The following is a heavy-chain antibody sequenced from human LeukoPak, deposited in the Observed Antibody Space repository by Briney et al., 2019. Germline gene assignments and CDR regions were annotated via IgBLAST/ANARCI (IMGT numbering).Heavy chain of an antibody. CDR1: GFTFNTYW. CDR3: AKKGGYNWNDYYYMDV. CDR2: INEDGGEK. J-gene: IGHJ6*03. Sequence: GGSLRLSCAASGFTFNTYWMSWVRQAPGKGLEWVANINEDGGEKYYVDSVKGRIIISRDNARNSLYLQMNSLRAEDTAVYYCAKKGGYNWNDYYYMDVWGKGTTVTISS. V-gene: IGHV3-7*03. D-gene: IGHD1-1*01.